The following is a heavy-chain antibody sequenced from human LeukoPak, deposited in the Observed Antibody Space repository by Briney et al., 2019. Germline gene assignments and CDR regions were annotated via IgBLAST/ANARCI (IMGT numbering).Heavy chain of an antibody. J-gene: IGHJ4*02. CDR2: IKQDGSEK. CDR3: ARDLRPSTSSFYRDF. Sequence: PGGSLRLSCAASGFTFSSYWMSWVRHVSGKGLEWLATIKQDGSEKVYVASVEGRFTISRDNAENSLYLQMNSLRAEDTAIYYCARDLRPSTSSFYRDFWGRGTLVTVSS. V-gene: IGHV3-7*01. D-gene: IGHD2/OR15-2a*01. CDR1: GFTFSSYW.